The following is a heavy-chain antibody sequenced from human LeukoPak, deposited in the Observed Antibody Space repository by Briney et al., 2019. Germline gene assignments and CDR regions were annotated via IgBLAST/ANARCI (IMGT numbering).Heavy chain of an antibody. J-gene: IGHJ3*02. Sequence: SGPTLVNPTQTLTLTCTFSGFSFSSGGVGVGWIRQPPGGALEWLGVIYENDEKLYSSSLHNRLSITKDTSKNQVVLTMANMDPVDTATYYCAHRHRGVSSDIWGHGTLVTVSS. V-gene: IGHV2-5*01. D-gene: IGHD6-13*01. CDR2: IYENDEK. CDR1: GFSFSSGGVG. CDR3: AHRHRGVSSDI.